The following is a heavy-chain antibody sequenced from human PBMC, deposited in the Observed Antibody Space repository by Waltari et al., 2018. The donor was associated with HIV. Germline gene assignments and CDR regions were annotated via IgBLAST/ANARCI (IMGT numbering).Heavy chain of an antibody. CDR3: ARAESTTWANFDF. CDR2: INPTDGDT. Sequence: QLQLVQSGSEVKNSGASVRVSCHTSGYTSAADDIKWMLQAPGEGLEWLGWINPTDGDTGYAQKFQGWLSVTRDTSTGTVYMSLSRLRSDDTATYYCARAESTTWANFDFWGQGTLVSVSS. CDR1: GYTSAADD. V-gene: IGHV1-2*04. D-gene: IGHD1-26*01. J-gene: IGHJ4*02.